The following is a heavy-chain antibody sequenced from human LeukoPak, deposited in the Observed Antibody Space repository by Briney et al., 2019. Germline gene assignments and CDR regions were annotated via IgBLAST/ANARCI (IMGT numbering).Heavy chain of an antibody. Sequence: GGSLRLYCAASGFTFDDYGMSRVRQAPGKGLEWVSGLNWNGGSTGYADSVKGRFTISRDNAKNSLYLQMKSLRAEDTALYSCAREKDYDPDYWGQGTLVTVSS. V-gene: IGHV3-20*04. CDR3: AREKDYDPDY. J-gene: IGHJ4*02. CDR1: GFTFDDYG. CDR2: LNWNGGST. D-gene: IGHD3-22*01.